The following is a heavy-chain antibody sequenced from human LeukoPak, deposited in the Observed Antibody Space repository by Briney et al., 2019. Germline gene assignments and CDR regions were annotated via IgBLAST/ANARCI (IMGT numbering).Heavy chain of an antibody. Sequence: PGGSLRLSCAASGLTVSSNYMSWVRQAPGKGLEWVSVIYSGGSTYYADSVKGRFTISRDNSKNTLYLQMNSLRAEDTAVYYCARDKGDYHTRGSLFVFGSQGTLVTVSS. V-gene: IGHV3-53*01. CDR3: ARDKGDYHTRGSLFVF. J-gene: IGHJ4*02. D-gene: IGHD3-22*01. CDR1: GLTVSSNY. CDR2: IYSGGST.